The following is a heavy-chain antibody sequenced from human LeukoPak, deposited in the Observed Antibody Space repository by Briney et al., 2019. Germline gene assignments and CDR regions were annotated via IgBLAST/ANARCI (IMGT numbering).Heavy chain of an antibody. CDR1: GFTFSSDS. V-gene: IGHV3-21*01. CDR2: ISSSSSYI. J-gene: IGHJ4*02. Sequence: GGSLRLSWAASGFTFSSDSMNWVRQAPGKGLEWVSSISSSSSYIYYADSVKGRFTISRDNAKNSLYLQMNSLRAEDTAVYYCARGNPDIVVVATSPPDYWGQGTLVTVSS. D-gene: IGHD2-15*01. CDR3: ARGNPDIVVVATSPPDY.